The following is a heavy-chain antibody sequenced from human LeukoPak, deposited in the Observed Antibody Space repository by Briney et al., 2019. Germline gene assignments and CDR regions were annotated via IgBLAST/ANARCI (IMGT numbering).Heavy chain of an antibody. CDR1: GFTFSSYS. J-gene: IGHJ4*02. D-gene: IGHD1-26*01. V-gene: IGHV3-66*02. Sequence: GGSLRLSCAASGFTFSSYSMNWVRQAPGKGLEWVLVIYSGGSTYYADSVKGRFTISRDNSKNTLYLQMNSLRAEDTAVYYCARGAYFDYWGQGTLVTVSS. CDR2: IYSGGST. CDR3: ARGAYFDY.